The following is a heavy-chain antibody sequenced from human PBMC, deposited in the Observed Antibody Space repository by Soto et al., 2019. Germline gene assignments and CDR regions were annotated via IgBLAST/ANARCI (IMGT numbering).Heavy chain of an antibody. J-gene: IGHJ5*02. D-gene: IGHD3-10*01. Sequence: GGSLRLSCAASGFTFSSYAMHWVRQAPGKGLEWVAVISYDGSNKYYADSVKGRFTISRDNSKNTLYLQMNSLRAEDTAVYYCARDSPVRDRINWFDPWGQGTLVTVSS. CDR1: GFTFSSYA. CDR3: ARDSPVRDRINWFDP. V-gene: IGHV3-30-3*01. CDR2: ISYDGSNK.